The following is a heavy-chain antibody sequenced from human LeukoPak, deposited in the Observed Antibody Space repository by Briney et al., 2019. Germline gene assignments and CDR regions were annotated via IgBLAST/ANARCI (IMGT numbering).Heavy chain of an antibody. D-gene: IGHD6-6*01. CDR1: GGSISSYY. CDR3: ARGISIAARPFDY. J-gene: IGHJ4*02. CDR2: IYYSGST. Sequence: SETLSLTCTVSGGSISSYYWSWIRQPPGKGLEWIGYIYYSGSTNYNPSLKSRVTISVDTSKNQFSLKLSSVTAADTAVYYSARGISIAARPFDYWGQGTLVTVS. V-gene: IGHV4-59*01.